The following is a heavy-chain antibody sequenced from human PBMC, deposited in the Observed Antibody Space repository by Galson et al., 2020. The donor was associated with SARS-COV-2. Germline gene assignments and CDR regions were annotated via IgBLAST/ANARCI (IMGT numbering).Heavy chain of an antibody. CDR3: ARHPVYYDSSGYYPSYFDL. D-gene: IGHD3-22*01. CDR2: NFPGDSHT. Sequence: GESLKISCKGSGYTFRNYWIGWVRHIPGKDLEWMGINFPGDSHTRYSPSFQGQVTIPSDKSVSTAYLLWSSLKASDTAMYYCARHPVYYDSSGYYPSYFDLWGQGTLVTVSS. V-gene: IGHV5-51*01. J-gene: IGHJ4*02. CDR1: GYTFRNYW.